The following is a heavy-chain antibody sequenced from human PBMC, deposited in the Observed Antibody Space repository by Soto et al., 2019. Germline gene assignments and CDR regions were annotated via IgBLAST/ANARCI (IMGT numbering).Heavy chain of an antibody. CDR3: ARVIPGAEAWFDP. Sequence: ASVKVSCKASGNTFTNFGVTWVRQAPGQGLEWMGWISAYTDDPNYAQKFQGRVTMTIDTSTSTAYLDLRSLTSDDTAVYYCARVIPGAEAWFDPWGQGTLVTVSS. D-gene: IGHD2-2*01. CDR1: GNTFTNFG. V-gene: IGHV1-18*01. J-gene: IGHJ5*02. CDR2: ISAYTDDP.